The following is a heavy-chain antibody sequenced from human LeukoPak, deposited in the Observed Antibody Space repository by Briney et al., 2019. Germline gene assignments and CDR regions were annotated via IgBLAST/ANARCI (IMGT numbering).Heavy chain of an antibody. CDR1: VFTFSNYG. D-gene: IGHD3-22*01. V-gene: IGHV3-33*01. CDR3: ARAWRGYYDSSCDFGV. CDR2: IWYDGSNK. J-gene: IGHJ6*02. Sequence: GRSPRLSCAASVFTFSNYGMHWVRQAPGKGLEWVAVIWYDGSNKYYADSVKGRFTISRDNSKNTLYLQMNSLRAEDTAVYYCARAWRGYYDSSCDFGVWGRGTTVTVSS.